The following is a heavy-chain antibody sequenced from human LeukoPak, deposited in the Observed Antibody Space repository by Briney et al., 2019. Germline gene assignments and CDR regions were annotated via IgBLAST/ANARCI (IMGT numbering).Heavy chain of an antibody. V-gene: IGHV3-66*01. J-gene: IGHJ4*02. CDR2: IYSGGST. Sequence: GGSLRPSCAASGFTVSSNYMSWVRQAPGKGLEWVSVIYSGGSTYYADSVKGRFTISRDNAKNSLYLQMNSLRAEDTAVYYCARDSDYDILTGYYDYWGQGTLVTVSS. CDR3: ARDSDYDILTGYYDY. CDR1: GFTVSSNY. D-gene: IGHD3-9*01.